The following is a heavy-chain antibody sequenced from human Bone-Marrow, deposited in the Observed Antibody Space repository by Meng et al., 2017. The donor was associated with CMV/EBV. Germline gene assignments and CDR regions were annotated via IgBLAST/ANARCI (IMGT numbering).Heavy chain of an antibody. CDR2: ISAFNDNT. J-gene: IGHJ5*02. Sequence: ASVKVSCKASGYTFTSYGISWVRQAPGQGLEWMGWISAFNDNTNYAQKLQGRVTMTTDTSTRTAYMELSSLRSEDTAVYYCARDGSGPNKWFDPWGQGTLVTVSS. CDR3: ARDGSGPNKWFDP. V-gene: IGHV1-18*01. CDR1: GYTFTSYG. D-gene: IGHD3-3*01.